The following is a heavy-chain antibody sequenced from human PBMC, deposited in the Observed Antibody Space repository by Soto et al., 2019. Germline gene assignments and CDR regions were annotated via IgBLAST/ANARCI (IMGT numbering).Heavy chain of an antibody. CDR1: GFTFSSYG. J-gene: IGHJ4*02. V-gene: IGHV3-30*18. CDR3: AKDSDYYDSSGAFDY. D-gene: IGHD3-22*01. CDR2: ISYDGSNK. Sequence: PGGSLRLSCAASGFTFSSYGMHCVRQAPGKGLEWVAVISYDGSNKYYADSVKGRFTISRDNSKNTLYLQMNSLRAEDTAVYYCAKDSDYYDSSGAFDYWGQGTLVTVSS.